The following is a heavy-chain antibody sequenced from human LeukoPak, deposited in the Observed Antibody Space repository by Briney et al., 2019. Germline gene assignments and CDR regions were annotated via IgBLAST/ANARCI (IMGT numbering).Heavy chain of an antibody. J-gene: IGHJ3*02. CDR2: IYYSGST. Sequence: KPSETLSLTCAVSGGSISSSSYYWGWIRQPPGKGLEWIGSIYYSGSTYYNPSLKSRVTISVDTSKNQFSLKLSSVTAADTAVYYCASLPRGFWGGAFDIWGQGTMVTVSS. D-gene: IGHD3-16*01. CDR1: GGSISSSSYY. V-gene: IGHV4-39*01. CDR3: ASLPRGFWGGAFDI.